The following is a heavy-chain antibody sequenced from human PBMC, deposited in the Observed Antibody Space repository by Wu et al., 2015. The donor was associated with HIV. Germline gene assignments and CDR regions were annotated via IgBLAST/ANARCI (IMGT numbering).Heavy chain of an antibody. CDR1: GGTFNNYA. J-gene: IGHJ4*02. V-gene: IGHV1-69*13. Sequence: QVQLVQSGAEVKKPGSSVRVSCKASGGTFNNYAISWVRQAPGQGLEWMGRILPIFGTPDYAQTFQGRVTITADESTSTAYMELSSLRSEDTAVYYCARGGDGYNSYFDYWGQGTLVTVSS. CDR3: ARGGDGYNSYFDY. CDR2: ILPIFGTP. D-gene: IGHD5-24*01.